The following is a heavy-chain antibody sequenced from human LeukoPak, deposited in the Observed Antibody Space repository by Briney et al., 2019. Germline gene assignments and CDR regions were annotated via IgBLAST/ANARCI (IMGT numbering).Heavy chain of an antibody. J-gene: IGHJ4*02. V-gene: IGHV3-23*01. CDR3: AKNTSGSYFDH. D-gene: IGHD1-26*01. Sequence: PGGSLRLSCAASGFSFSTYDMTWVRQAPGKGLEWDSAISGSVSSTNYADSVKGRFTISRDNSKNTLYLQMNSLRAEDTAVYHCAKNTSGSYFDHWGQGTLVTVSS. CDR1: GFSFSTYD. CDR2: ISGSVSST.